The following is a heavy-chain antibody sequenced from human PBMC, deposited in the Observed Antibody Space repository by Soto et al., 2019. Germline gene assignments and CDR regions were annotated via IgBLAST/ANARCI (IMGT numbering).Heavy chain of an antibody. V-gene: IGHV3-15*07. CDR3: IVRYPYCFDY. CDR2: IKSKTDGGTT. Sequence: APGKRLEWVGRIKSKTDGGTTDYAAPVKGRFTISRDDSKNTLYLQMNSLKTEDTAVYYCIVRYPYCFDYWGQGTLVTVSS. J-gene: IGHJ4*02. D-gene: IGHD2-21*01.